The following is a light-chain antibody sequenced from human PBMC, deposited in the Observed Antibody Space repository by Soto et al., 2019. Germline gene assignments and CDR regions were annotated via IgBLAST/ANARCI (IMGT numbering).Light chain of an antibody. Sequence: EIVLTQSPATLSLSPGERATLSCRASQTVGSYLAWYQQKPGQAPMLLIYDTSNRATGIPVRFSGSGSGTDFTLTISSLEPEDFAVYYCQQRSNGPLFTFGPGTKVDIK. CDR1: QTVGSY. J-gene: IGKJ3*01. CDR2: DTS. V-gene: IGKV3-11*01. CDR3: QQRSNGPLFT.